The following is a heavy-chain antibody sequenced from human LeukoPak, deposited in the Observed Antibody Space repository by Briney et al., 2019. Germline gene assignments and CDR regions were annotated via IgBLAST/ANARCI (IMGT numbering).Heavy chain of an antibody. CDR3: ARVAAAYDTFSYHGIDV. J-gene: IGHJ6*02. CDR2: ISYDGSKK. Sequence: PGGSLRLSCAASGFDFSINAMHWVRQAPGKGLEWVSLISYDGSKKYYADSVKGRFTISRDNSKITLHLQMNSLRPEDAAVYYCARVAAAYDTFSYHGIDVCGQGTTVIVSS. CDR1: GFDFSINA. D-gene: IGHD2/OR15-2a*01. V-gene: IGHV3-30-3*01.